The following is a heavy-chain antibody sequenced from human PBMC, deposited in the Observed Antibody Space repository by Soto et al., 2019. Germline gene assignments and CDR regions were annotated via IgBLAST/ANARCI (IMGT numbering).Heavy chain of an antibody. CDR1: GFTFSSYS. CDR3: ARDKTVDTAMVTSFDY. J-gene: IGHJ4*02. V-gene: IGHV3-21*01. CDR2: ISSSSSYI. D-gene: IGHD5-18*01. Sequence: GGSLRLSCAASGFTFSSYSMNWVRQAPGKGLEWVSSISSSSSYIYYADSVKGRFTISRDNAKNSLYLQMNSLRAEDTAVYYCARDKTVDTAMVTSFDYWGQGTLVTVSS.